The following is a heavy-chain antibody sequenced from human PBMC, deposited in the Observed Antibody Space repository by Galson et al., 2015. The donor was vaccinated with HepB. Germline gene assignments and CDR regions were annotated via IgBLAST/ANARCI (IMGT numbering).Heavy chain of an antibody. Sequence: SVKVSCKASGYTFTSYGINWVRQAPGQGLEWMGWISAYTGNTNYAQKLQGRVTMTTDTSTSTAYMELRSLRSDDTAVYYCARDLWDSSSYYYYYYYMGVWGKGTAVTVSS. J-gene: IGHJ6*03. V-gene: IGHV1-18*01. CDR2: ISAYTGNT. CDR1: GYTFTSYG. CDR3: ARDLWDSSSYYYYYYYMGV. D-gene: IGHD6-6*01.